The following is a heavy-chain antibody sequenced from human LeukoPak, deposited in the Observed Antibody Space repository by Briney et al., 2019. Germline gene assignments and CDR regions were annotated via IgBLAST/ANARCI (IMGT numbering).Heavy chain of an antibody. D-gene: IGHD3-22*01. CDR3: AKGTGPYDSSGYYLY. J-gene: IGHJ4*02. CDR2: ISGSGDNT. CDR1: GFTFSSYA. Sequence: PGGSLRLSCAASGFTFSSYAMSWVRQVPGKGLEWVSVISGSGDNTYYADSVKGRFTISRDNSKNMLYLQMNSLRAEDTAVYYCAKGTGPYDSSGYYLYWGQGTLVTVSS. V-gene: IGHV3-23*01.